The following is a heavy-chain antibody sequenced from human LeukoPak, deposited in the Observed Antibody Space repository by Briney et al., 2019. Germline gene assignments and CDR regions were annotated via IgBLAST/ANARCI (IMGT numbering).Heavy chain of an antibody. CDR3: ARDLRGAKIYGDYRLSDVFDI. CDR1: GFTFSDYY. Sequence: PGGPLRLSCSASGFTFSDYYMTWIRQAPGKGLDWVSYISSSNSIYYADSVRGRFTISRDNAKNSLYLQMNSLRAEDTAVYYCARDLRGAKIYGDYRLSDVFDIWGQGTMVTISS. J-gene: IGHJ3*02. CDR2: ISSSNSI. V-gene: IGHV3-69-1*01. D-gene: IGHD4-17*01.